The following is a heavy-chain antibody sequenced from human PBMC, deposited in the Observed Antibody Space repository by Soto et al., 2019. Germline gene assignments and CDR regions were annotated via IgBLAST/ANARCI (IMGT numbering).Heavy chain of an antibody. J-gene: IGHJ4*02. CDR1: GYTFTAYG. Sequence: RASVKVSCKTSGYTFTAYGLAWLRQSPVQRPEWLGWVGTANANTNYAEKFQGRVTMTSDRSTTTTYMELRSLRSDDTAVYYCARELNTDPTAYYSFAYWGQGTLVTVSS. D-gene: IGHD3-9*01. CDR3: ARELNTDPTAYYSFAY. V-gene: IGHV1-18*01. CDR2: VGTANANT.